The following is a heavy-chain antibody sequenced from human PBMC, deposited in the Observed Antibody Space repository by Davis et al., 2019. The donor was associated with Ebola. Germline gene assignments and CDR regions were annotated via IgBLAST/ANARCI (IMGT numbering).Heavy chain of an antibody. CDR2: ISSNGGST. J-gene: IGHJ6*03. CDR1: GFTFSSYA. CDR3: VKDPIPGSDLGENYYYYYYMDV. V-gene: IGHV3-64D*06. D-gene: IGHD3-10*01. Sequence: GESLKISCSASGFTFSSYAVHWVRQAPGKGLEYVSAISSNGGSTYYADSVKGRFTISRDNSKNTLYLQMSSLRAEDTAVYYCVKDPIPGSDLGENYYYYYYMDVWGKGTTVTVSS.